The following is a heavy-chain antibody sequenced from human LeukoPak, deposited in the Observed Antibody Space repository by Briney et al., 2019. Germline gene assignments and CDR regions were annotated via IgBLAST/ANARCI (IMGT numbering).Heavy chain of an antibody. V-gene: IGHV3-30*03. D-gene: IGHD3-22*01. CDR2: ISYDGSNK. CDR3: ATTRDSSGYYFDY. Sequence: PGGSLRLSCAASGFNFSNYAIHWVRQAPGKGLEWVAVISYDGSNKYSADSVEGRFTISRDNSKNTLYLLMNSLRAGDTAVYYCATTRDSSGYYFDYWGQGTLVTVSS. J-gene: IGHJ4*02. CDR1: GFNFSNYA.